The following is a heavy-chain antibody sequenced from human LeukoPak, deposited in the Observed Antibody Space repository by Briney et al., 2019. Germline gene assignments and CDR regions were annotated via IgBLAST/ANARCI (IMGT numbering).Heavy chain of an antibody. CDR1: GFTFSSYS. Sequence: PGGSLRLSCAASGFTFSSYSMNWVRQAPGKGLVWVSRINSDGSSTSYADSVKGRFTISRDNAKNTLYLQMSSLRAEDTAVYYCARVVMGGIWFDPWGQGTLVTVSS. CDR3: ARVVMGGIWFDP. V-gene: IGHV3-74*01. D-gene: IGHD2-8*01. J-gene: IGHJ5*02. CDR2: INSDGSST.